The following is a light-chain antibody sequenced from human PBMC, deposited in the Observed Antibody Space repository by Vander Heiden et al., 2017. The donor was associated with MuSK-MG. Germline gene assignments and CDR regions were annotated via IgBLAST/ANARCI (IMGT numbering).Light chain of an antibody. Sequence: DIQMTQSPSSLSASVGDRVTITCRASQSISYYLSWYQQKPGKAPNLLIYAGSILQSGVPPRFSGSGSGTDFTLTISSLQPEDFATYYCQHNHRTPLFGPGTKVDIK. J-gene: IGKJ3*01. CDR1: QSISYY. CDR3: QHNHRTPL. CDR2: AGS. V-gene: IGKV1-39*01.